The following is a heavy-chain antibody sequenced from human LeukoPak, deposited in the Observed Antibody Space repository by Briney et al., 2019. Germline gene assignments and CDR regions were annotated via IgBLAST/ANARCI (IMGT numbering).Heavy chain of an antibody. Sequence: SETLSLTCTVSGGSISSYYWSWIRQPPGKGLEWIGYIYYSGSTNYNPSLKSRVIISVDTSKNQFSLKLSSVTAADTAVYYCARAYSSSWYVPDYWGQGTLVTVSS. V-gene: IGHV4-59*01. CDR3: ARAYSSSWYVPDY. D-gene: IGHD6-13*01. CDR2: IYYSGST. CDR1: GGSISSYY. J-gene: IGHJ4*02.